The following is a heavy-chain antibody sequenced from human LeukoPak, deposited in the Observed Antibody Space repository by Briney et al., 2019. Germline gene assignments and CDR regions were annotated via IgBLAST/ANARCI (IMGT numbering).Heavy chain of an antibody. Sequence: PSETLSLTCTVSGGSIGTHYWSWIRQPPGKGLGWIGYIHYSGSTNYNPSLKSRVTISVDTSKNQFSLKLNSVTTADTAVYYCARHVRASGSGSYAFDIWGQGTMVTVSS. J-gene: IGHJ3*02. CDR3: ARHVRASGSGSYAFDI. D-gene: IGHD3-10*01. V-gene: IGHV4-59*11. CDR2: IHYSGST. CDR1: GGSIGTHY.